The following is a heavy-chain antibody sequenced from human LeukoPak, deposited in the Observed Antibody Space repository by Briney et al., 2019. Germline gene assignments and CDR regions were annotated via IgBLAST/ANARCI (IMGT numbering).Heavy chain of an antibody. CDR1: GFNFASNW. CDR2: INSGGSGT. V-gene: IGHV3-74*01. J-gene: IGHJ5*02. Sequence: PGGSLRLSCAASGFNFASNWMHWVRQTPGKGLMWVSRINSGGSGTSYADSVEGRFTISRDNAKNTLYLQMNSLRAEDTAVYYSARDGTAAFDPWGQGTLVTVSS. CDR3: ARDGTAAFDP. D-gene: IGHD6-13*01.